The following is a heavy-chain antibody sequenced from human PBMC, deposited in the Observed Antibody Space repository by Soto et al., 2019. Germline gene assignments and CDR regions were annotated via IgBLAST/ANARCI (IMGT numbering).Heavy chain of an antibody. V-gene: IGHV5-10-1*01. CDR1: GYSFTSYW. D-gene: IGHD2-2*01. CDR2: IDPSDSYT. Sequence: PGESLKISCKGSGYSFTSYWISWVRQMPGKGLEWMGRIDPSDSYTNYSPSFQGHVTISADKSISTAYLQWSSLKASDTAMYYCARLPNIVVVPAATMWFDPWGQGTLVTVS. CDR3: ARLPNIVVVPAATMWFDP. J-gene: IGHJ5*02.